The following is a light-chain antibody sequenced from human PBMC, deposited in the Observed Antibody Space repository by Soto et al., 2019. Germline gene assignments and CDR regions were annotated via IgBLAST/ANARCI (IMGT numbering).Light chain of an antibody. CDR3: QQYNNWPPRT. V-gene: IGKV3-15*01. J-gene: IGKJ2*01. Sequence: EIVMTQSPASLSVSPGETATLSCRASQSISNSLAWYQQKPGQAPSLLIYGASTRATGIPARFSGSGSGTEFTLTISSQQSEDSALYYCQQYNNWPPRTFGQGTKLDIK. CDR2: GAS. CDR1: QSISNS.